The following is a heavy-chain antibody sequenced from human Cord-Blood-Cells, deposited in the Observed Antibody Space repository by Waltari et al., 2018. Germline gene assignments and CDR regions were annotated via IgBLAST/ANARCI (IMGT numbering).Heavy chain of an antibody. J-gene: IGHJ4*02. V-gene: IGHV3-30-3*01. CDR1: GFTFSSHA. Sequence: QVQLVESGGGVVQPGGSLRLSCAASGFTFSSHAMHWVRQAPGKGLEWVAVISYDGSNKYYADSVKGRFTISRDNSKNTLYLQMNSLRAEDTAVYYCAREDYWGQGTLVTVSS. CDR2: ISYDGSNK. CDR3: AREDY.